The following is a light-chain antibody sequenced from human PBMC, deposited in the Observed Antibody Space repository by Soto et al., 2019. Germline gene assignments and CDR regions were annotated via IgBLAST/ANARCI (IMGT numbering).Light chain of an antibody. V-gene: IGKV3-20*01. CDR2: GAS. J-gene: IGKJ2*01. Sequence: EIVLTQSPGTLPLSPGERATLSCRASQSVISNYLTWFQQKPGQAPRLLIFGASSRATGIPDRFSGSGSGTDVTLTITRLEPEDFAVYYCQQYGSSPYTFGQGTKLEIK. CDR1: QSVISNY. CDR3: QQYGSSPYT.